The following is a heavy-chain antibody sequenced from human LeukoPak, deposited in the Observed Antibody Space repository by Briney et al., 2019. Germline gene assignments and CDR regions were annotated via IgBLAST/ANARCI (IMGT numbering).Heavy chain of an antibody. D-gene: IGHD6-13*01. CDR1: GGSNSSSSYY. CDR3: ARQGGYSSSPDF. V-gene: IGHV4-39*01. J-gene: IGHJ4*02. CDR2: IYYSGST. Sequence: PSETLSLTCTVSGGSNSSSSYYWGWIRQPPGKGLEWIGSIYYSGSTNYNPSLKSRVTISVDTSKNQFSLKLNSVTAADTAVYYCARQGGYSSSPDFWGQGTLVTVSP.